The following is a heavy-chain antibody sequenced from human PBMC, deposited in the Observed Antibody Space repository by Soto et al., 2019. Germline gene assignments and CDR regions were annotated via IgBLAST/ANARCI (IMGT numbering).Heavy chain of an antibody. Sequence: EVQLVESGGGLVQPGEALRLACAASGFSIRKYWMHWVRQAPGKGPVWVSYISGDGTTTDYAGSVKGRFTISRDNAKNTLFLQMDSLRVEDTAIYVCAIQDCTNDVCLEAAVTVGGALEYWGRGAQVTVSS. CDR2: ISGDGTTT. D-gene: IGHD2-8*01. V-gene: IGHV3-74*01. J-gene: IGHJ4*02. CDR3: AIQDCTNDVCLEAAVTVGGALEY. CDR1: GFSIRKYW.